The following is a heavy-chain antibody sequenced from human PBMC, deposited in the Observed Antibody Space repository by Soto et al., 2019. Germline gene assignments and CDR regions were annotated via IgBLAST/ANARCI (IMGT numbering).Heavy chain of an antibody. D-gene: IGHD3-10*01. CDR3: ARGGGPYVWFNEF. CDR1: GGLFSSFA. J-gene: IGHJ1*01. Sequence: SVKVSCKDSGGLFSSFAISWVRQAPGQGLEWLGGIITVFGTKNYAEKFQDRVTITADESTNTAYMELTSVTSGDTALYYCARGGGPYVWFNEFWGQGTLVTVSS. V-gene: IGHV1-69*13. CDR2: IITVFGTK.